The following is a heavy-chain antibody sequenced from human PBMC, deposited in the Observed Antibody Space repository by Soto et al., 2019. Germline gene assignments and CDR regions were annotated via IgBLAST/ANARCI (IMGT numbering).Heavy chain of an antibody. Sequence: SETLSLTCTVSGGSISTYYWNWIRQPPGKGLEWIGYLYYGGSTNYNPSLESRVTISLDTSKNQISLKLRSVTAADTAVYYCARGRDDYNGWYVDLWGRGSLVTVSS. J-gene: IGHJ2*01. CDR3: ARGRDDYNGWYVDL. V-gene: IGHV4-59*01. D-gene: IGHD4-4*01. CDR2: LYYGGST. CDR1: GGSISTYY.